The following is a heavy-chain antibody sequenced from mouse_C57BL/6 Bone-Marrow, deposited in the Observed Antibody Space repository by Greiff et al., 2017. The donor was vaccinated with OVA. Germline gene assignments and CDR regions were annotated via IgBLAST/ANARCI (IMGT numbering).Heavy chain of an antibody. CDR3: ARRDYYGRNFDV. CDR1: GFTFSDYG. J-gene: IGHJ1*03. V-gene: IGHV5-17*01. Sequence: EVKLVESGGGLVKPGGSLKLSCAASGFTFSDYGMHWVRQAPEKGLEWVAYISSGSSTTYYADTVKGRFTISRDNAKNPLFLQMTSLRSEDTAMYYCARRDYYGRNFDVWGTGTTVTVSS. CDR2: ISSGSSTT. D-gene: IGHD1-1*01.